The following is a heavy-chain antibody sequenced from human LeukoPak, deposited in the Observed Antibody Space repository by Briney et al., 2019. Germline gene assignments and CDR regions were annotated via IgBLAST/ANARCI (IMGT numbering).Heavy chain of an antibody. Sequence: GGSLRLSCAASGFTFSSYGMHWVRQAPGKGLEWVAFIRYDGSNKYYADSVKGRFTISRDNAKNSLYLQMNSLRAEDTAVYYCARGGVGAMRFDYWGQGTLVTVSS. CDR3: ARGGVGAMRFDY. V-gene: IGHV3-30*02. D-gene: IGHD1-26*01. CDR1: GFTFSSYG. CDR2: IRYDGSNK. J-gene: IGHJ4*02.